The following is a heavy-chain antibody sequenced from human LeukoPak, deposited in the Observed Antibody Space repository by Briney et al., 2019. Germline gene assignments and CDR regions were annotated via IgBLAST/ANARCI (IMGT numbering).Heavy chain of an antibody. V-gene: IGHV4-31*03. J-gene: IGHJ5*02. CDR3: ASRTTLVTPEDNSFDP. CDR1: GGSISSGGSY. Sequence: SETLSLTCTVSGGSISSGGSYWSWIRQHPGKGLEWIGYIYYSGNTYYNPSLKSRVTISVDTSKNQFSLKLSSVTAADTAVYYCASRTTLVTPEDNSFDPWGQGTLVTVSS. D-gene: IGHD4-23*01. CDR2: IYYSGNT.